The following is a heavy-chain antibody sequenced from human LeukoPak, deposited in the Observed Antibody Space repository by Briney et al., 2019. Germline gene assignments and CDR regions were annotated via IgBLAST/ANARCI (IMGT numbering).Heavy chain of an antibody. V-gene: IGHV4-39*07. CDR1: GGSISGSTYY. J-gene: IGHJ4*02. D-gene: IGHD1-26*01. Sequence: KSSETLSLTCTVSGGSISGSTYYWGWIRQSPGKGLEWIGSIHFSGHTFYNPSLKSRVILSVDTSKDQFSLNLSSVTVADTAVYYCARVARSGTYSLDFWGQGTLVTVSS. CDR2: IHFSGHT. CDR3: ARVARSGTYSLDF.